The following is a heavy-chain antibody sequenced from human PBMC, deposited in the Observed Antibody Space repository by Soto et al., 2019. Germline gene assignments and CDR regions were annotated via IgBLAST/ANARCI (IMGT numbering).Heavy chain of an antibody. CDR2: IYWDDDK. CDR3: AHTLAVAGHLGFDY. Sequence: QITLKESGTTLVKPTQTLTLTCTFSGFSLSTSGVGVGWIRQPPGKALEWLALIYWDDDKRYSPSLKSRLTITNDTSKNQVVLTMTNMDPVDTATYYCAHTLAVAGHLGFDYWGQGTLVTVSS. J-gene: IGHJ4*02. V-gene: IGHV2-5*02. CDR1: GFSLSTSGVG. D-gene: IGHD6-19*01.